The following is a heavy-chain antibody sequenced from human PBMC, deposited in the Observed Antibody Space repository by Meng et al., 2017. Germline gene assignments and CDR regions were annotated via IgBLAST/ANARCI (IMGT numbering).Heavy chain of an antibody. CDR1: GSTFSSYG. J-gene: IGHJ4*02. D-gene: IGHD5-18*01. Sequence: VRVVESGGCVGPPGRSLVLSLAAFGSTFSSYGMHWVRQAPGKGLEWVAVIWYDGSNKYYADSVKGRFTISRDNSKNTLYLQMNSLRAEDTAVYYCAREGQLWARNFDYWGQGTLVTVSS. V-gene: IGHV3-33*01. CDR2: IWYDGSNK. CDR3: AREGQLWARNFDY.